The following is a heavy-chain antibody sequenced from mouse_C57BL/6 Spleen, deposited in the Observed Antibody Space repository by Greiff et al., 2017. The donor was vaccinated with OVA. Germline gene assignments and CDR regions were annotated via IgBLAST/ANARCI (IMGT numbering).Heavy chain of an antibody. CDR2: ISYDGSN. J-gene: IGHJ3*01. Sequence: EVKLMESGPGLVKPSQSLSLTCSVTGYSITSGYYWNWIRQFPGNKLEWMGYISYDGSNNYNPSLKNRISITRDTSKNQFFLKLNSVTTEDTATYYCARGSYDGYYVGFAYWGQGTLVTVSA. CDR3: ARGSYDGYYVGFAY. V-gene: IGHV3-6*01. CDR1: GYSITSGYY. D-gene: IGHD2-3*01.